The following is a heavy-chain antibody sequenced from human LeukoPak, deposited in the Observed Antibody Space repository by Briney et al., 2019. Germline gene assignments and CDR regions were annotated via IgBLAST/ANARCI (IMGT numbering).Heavy chain of an antibody. D-gene: IGHD6-13*01. J-gene: IGHJ4*02. CDR3: ARGVYIAAAQYGY. CDR1: GGSISSYS. V-gene: IGHV4-59*13. CDR2: IYYSGTT. Sequence: SETLSLTCTVSGGSISSYSWSWIRQPQGKGLGWIGYIYYSGTTNYNPSLKSRVTISVDTSKNQFSLKLSSVTAADTAVYYCARGVYIAAAQYGYWGQGTLVTVSS.